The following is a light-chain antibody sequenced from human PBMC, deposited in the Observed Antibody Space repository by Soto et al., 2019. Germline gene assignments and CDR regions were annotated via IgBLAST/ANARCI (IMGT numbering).Light chain of an antibody. CDR1: SSEIGSNT. CDR3: AGWDDSLNGPV. Sequence: QAVVTQPPSASGTPGQRVTISCSGSSSEIGSNTVNWYQQLPGRAPKLLIYGNNQRPSGVPDRFSASKSGTSASLAISGLQSEDEADYYCAGWDDSLNGPVFGGGTKLTVL. J-gene: IGLJ2*01. CDR2: GNN. V-gene: IGLV1-44*01.